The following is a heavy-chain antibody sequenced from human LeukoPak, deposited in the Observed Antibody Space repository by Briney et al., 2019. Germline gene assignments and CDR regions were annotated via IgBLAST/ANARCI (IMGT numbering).Heavy chain of an antibody. Sequence: GGSLRLSCAVSGITLSNYGMSWVRQAPGKGLEWVAGISDSGGNTKYADSVKGRFTISRDNPKNTLYLQMNSLRAEDTAVYFCAKRGVVIRVILVGFHKEAYYFESWGQGALDTVSS. CDR3: AKRGVVIRVILVGFHKEAYYFES. J-gene: IGHJ4*02. CDR1: GITLSNYG. D-gene: IGHD3/OR15-3a*01. V-gene: IGHV3-23*01. CDR2: ISDSGGNT.